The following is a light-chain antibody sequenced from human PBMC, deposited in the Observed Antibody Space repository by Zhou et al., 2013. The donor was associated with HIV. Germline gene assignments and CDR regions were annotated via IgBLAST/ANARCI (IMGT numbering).Light chain of an antibody. V-gene: IGKV1-12*01. CDR3: QQADSFPRGVT. CDR2: AAS. Sequence: DIQMTQSPSSVSASVGDRVTITCRASQDISNWLAWYQQKPGKAPKLLIYAASSLHSGVPSRFSGSGSGTDFTLTISSLQPEDFATYYCQQADSFPRGVTFGPGTKWISN. CDR1: QDISNW. J-gene: IGKJ3*01.